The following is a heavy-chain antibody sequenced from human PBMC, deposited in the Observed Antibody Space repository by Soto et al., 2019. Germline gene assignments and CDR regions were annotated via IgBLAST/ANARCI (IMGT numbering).Heavy chain of an antibody. D-gene: IGHD2-2*01. Sequence: EVQLVESGGGLVQPGGSLRLSCAASGFIFNSYWMHWVRQAPGKGLVWVSRINTDESSRSYADSVKGRFTISRDNAKNTLYLQMNSLRAEDTAMYFCARDRVPQLGYYGMDVWGQGTTVTVSS. J-gene: IGHJ6*02. CDR2: INTDESSR. CDR1: GFIFNSYW. CDR3: ARDRVPQLGYYGMDV. V-gene: IGHV3-74*01.